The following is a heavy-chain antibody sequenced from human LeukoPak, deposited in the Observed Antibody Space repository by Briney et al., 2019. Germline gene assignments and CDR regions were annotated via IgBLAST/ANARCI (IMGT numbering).Heavy chain of an antibody. V-gene: IGHV4-39*01. CDR1: GVSISSSNSY. CDR3: ARQTGSGLFILP. J-gene: IGHJ4*02. Sequence: SETLSLTCTVSGVSISSSNSYWGWIRQPPGKGLEWIGSIYYSGNTYYNASLKSQVSISIDTSKNRFSLKLTSVTAADTAVYYCARQTGSGLFILPGGQGTLVTVSS. D-gene: IGHD3/OR15-3a*01. CDR2: IYYSGNT.